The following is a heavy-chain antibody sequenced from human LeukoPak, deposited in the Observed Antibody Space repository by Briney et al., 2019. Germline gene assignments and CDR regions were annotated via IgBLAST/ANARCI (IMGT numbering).Heavy chain of an antibody. Sequence: PSETLSLTCAVSGYSISTGYYWGWIRQPPGKGLECIGNIYHSGSIYFNNPSLKSRVTISVDTPKNQFSLKLSSVTAADTAVYYCARLARNPSIAARGSPWGQGTLVTVSS. CDR1: GYSISTGYY. J-gene: IGHJ5*02. CDR3: ARLARNPSIAARGSP. V-gene: IGHV4-38-2*01. D-gene: IGHD6-6*01. CDR2: IYHSGSI.